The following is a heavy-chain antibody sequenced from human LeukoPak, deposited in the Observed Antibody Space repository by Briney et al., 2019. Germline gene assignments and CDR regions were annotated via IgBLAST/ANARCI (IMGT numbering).Heavy chain of an antibody. V-gene: IGHV3-23*01. D-gene: IGHD5-18*01. J-gene: IGHJ4*02. Sequence: GGSLRLSCAASGFTFDNFAMSWVRQAPGKGLEWVSGISDSGRSAYYTDSVKGRFTISRDNSKNTVSLQMNNLRVEDTAVYFCARHDSFIPFWGQGRLVTVSS. CDR1: GFTFDNFA. CDR3: ARHDSFIPF. CDR2: ISDSGRSA.